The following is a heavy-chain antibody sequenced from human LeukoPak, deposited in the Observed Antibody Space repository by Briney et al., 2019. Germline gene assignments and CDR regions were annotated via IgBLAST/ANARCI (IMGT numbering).Heavy chain of an antibody. CDR2: ISAAGGSA. CDR3: AKDLLFPTFGSDS. CDR1: GLTFSTYA. J-gene: IGHJ4*02. D-gene: IGHD2-21*02. V-gene: IGHV3-23*01. Sequence: GGSLRLTCAASGLTFSTYAMSWVRQAPGKGLEWISAISAAGGSAYYADSVKGRFTVSRDNSKNTLYLQMNSLRAEDTALYYCAKDLLFPTFGSDSWGQGTLVTASS.